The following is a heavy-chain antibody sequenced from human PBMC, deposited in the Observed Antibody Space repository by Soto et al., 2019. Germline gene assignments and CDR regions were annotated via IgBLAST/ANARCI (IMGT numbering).Heavy chain of an antibody. V-gene: IGHV4-59*11. CDR2: ISYSGST. CDR3: ERADPAASVRY. D-gene: IGHD2-2*01. J-gene: IGHJ4*02. Sequence: SETLSLTCTVSGGSMSSHYWTWLRQSPGKGLEWIGYISYSGSTYYNPSLKSRVSISADTSKNQFSLRMNSMIAADTAVYYCERADPAASVRYWGQGALVTV. CDR1: GGSMSSHY.